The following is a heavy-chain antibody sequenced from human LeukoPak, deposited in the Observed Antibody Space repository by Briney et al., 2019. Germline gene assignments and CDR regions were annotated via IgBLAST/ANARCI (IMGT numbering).Heavy chain of an antibody. D-gene: IGHD4-11*01. CDR1: GFTFSSYS. CDR2: ISSSSSYI. Sequence: GGSLRLSCAASGFTFSSYSMNWVRQAPGKGLEWVSSISSSSSYIYYADSVKGRFTISRDNAKNSLYVQMNSLRAEDTAVYYCARDPYSGLFDYWGQGTLVTVSS. CDR3: ARDPYSGLFDY. V-gene: IGHV3-21*01. J-gene: IGHJ4*02.